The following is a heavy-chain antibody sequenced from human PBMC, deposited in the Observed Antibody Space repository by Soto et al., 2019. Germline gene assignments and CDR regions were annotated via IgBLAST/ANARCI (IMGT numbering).Heavy chain of an antibody. CDR1: GGSFSGYY. V-gene: IGHV4-34*01. CDR3: ARMTTVVTNWFDP. J-gene: IGHJ5*02. Sequence: QVQLQQWGAGLLKPSETLSLTCAVYGGSFSGYYWSWIRQPPGKGLEWIGENNHSGSTNYNPSLKRRVTISVDTSKNQFSLKLSSVTAADTAVYYCARMTTVVTNWFDPWGQGTLVTVSS. D-gene: IGHD4-17*01. CDR2: NNHSGST.